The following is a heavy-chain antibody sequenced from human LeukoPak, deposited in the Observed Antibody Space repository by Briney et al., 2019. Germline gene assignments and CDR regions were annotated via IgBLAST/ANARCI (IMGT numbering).Heavy chain of an antibody. V-gene: IGHV1-2*02. CDR2: INPNSGGT. CDR3: ARDSDRSGGMDV. D-gene: IGHD3-22*01. J-gene: IGHJ6*02. CDR1: GYTFTGYY. Sequence: ASVKVSCKASGYTFTGYYMHWVRQAPGQGLEWMGWINPNSGGTNYAQKFQGRVTMTRDTSISTAYMELSSLRSEDTAVYYCARDSDRSGGMDVWGQGTTVTVSS.